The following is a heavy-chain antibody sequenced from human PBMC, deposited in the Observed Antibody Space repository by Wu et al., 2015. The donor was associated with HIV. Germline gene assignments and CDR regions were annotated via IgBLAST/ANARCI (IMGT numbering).Heavy chain of an antibody. J-gene: IGHJ5*02. V-gene: IGHV1-18*04. D-gene: IGHD1-26*01. CDR1: GYTFTGYY. CDR2: ISAKTGNK. CDR3: ARDVVKIGGAILDL. Sequence: QVQLVQSGAEVKKPGASVKVSCKASGYTFTGYYTHWVRRAPGQGLEWMGWISAKTGNKIHLQKFEDRVSLTTDKLTNTAYMEVRNLKYDDTALYFCARDVVKIGGAILDLWGQGTLVTVSS.